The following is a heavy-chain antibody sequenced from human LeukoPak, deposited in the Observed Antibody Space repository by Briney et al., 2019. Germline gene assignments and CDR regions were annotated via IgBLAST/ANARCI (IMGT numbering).Heavy chain of an antibody. CDR3: ARGTPAVAGIDY. Sequence: PGRSLRLSCAASGLTFSNYAMHWVRQAPGKGLEGVAVLAHDGGDRYFADSVKGRFTISRDNSKNTLYLQMSSLRAEDTALYYCARGTPAVAGIDYWGQGTLVTVSS. V-gene: IGHV3-30*04. CDR1: GLTFSNYA. D-gene: IGHD6-19*01. J-gene: IGHJ4*02. CDR2: LAHDGGDR.